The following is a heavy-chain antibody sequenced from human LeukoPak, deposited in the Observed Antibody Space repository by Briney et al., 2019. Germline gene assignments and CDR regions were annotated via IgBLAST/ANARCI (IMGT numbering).Heavy chain of an antibody. D-gene: IGHD3-9*01. Sequence: GGSLRLSCAASGFTFSNAWMSWVRQAPGKGLEWVGRIKSKTDGGTTDYAAPVKGRFTISRDDSKNTLYLQMNSLKTEDTAVYYCTTKGYDILTGYYFDYWGQGTLVTVSS. J-gene: IGHJ4*02. CDR2: IKSKTDGGTT. CDR3: TTKGYDILTGYYFDY. V-gene: IGHV3-15*01. CDR1: GFTFSNAW.